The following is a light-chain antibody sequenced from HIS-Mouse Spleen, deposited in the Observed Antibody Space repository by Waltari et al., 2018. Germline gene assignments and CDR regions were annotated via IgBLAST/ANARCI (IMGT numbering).Light chain of an antibody. CDR2: DVS. V-gene: IGLV2-11*01. CDR3: CSYAGSYTWV. Sequence: QSALTQPRSVSGSPGQSVTISCTGTSSDVGGYNYVSWYQQHPGKAPKLMIYDVSKRPSGFPDRFSGSKSGKTASLTISGLQAEDEADYYCCSYAGSYTWVFGGGTKLTFL. CDR1: SSDVGGYNY. J-gene: IGLJ3*02.